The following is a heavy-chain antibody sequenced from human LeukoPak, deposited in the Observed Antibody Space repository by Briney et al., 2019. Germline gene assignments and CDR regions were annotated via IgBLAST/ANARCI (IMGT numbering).Heavy chain of an antibody. J-gene: IGHJ3*02. CDR2: IIPIFGTA. CDR3: AREDYYGSGSYYNVYAFDI. V-gene: IGHV1-69*01. CDR1: GGTFSSYA. D-gene: IGHD3-10*01. Sequence: SVKVSCKAPGGTFSSYAISWVRQAPGQGLEWMGGIIPIFGTANYAQKFQGRVTITADESTSTAYMELSSLRSEDTAVYYCAREDYYGSGSYYNVYAFDIWGQGTMVTVSS.